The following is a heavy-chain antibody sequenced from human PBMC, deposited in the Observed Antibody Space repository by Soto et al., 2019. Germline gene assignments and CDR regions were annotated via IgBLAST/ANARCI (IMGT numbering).Heavy chain of an antibody. J-gene: IGHJ4*02. D-gene: IGHD3-22*01. CDR2: ISAYNGNT. V-gene: IGHV1-18*01. Sequence: GASVKVSCKASGYTFTSYGISWVRQAPGQGLEWMGWISAYNGNTNYAQKLQGRVTMTTDTSTSTAYMELRSLRSDDTAVYYCARGYLHYESSGYSNPLAYWGQGTRVTVSS. CDR3: ARGYLHYESSGYSNPLAY. CDR1: GYTFTSYG.